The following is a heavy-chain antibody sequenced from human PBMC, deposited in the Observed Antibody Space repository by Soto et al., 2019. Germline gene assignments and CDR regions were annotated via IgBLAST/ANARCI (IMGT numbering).Heavy chain of an antibody. CDR1: GFSVSSNH. CDR2: IYSGGST. Sequence: PGGSLRLSCAAYGFSVSSNHVSWVRQAPGKGLEYVSVIYSGGSTYYADSVKGRCTISRDNSRNTVYLQMNSLRAEDTAVYYCARALTKHYYYGVDVWGQGTTVTVSS. J-gene: IGHJ6*02. V-gene: IGHV3-53*01. D-gene: IGHD2-8*01. CDR3: ARALTKHYYYGVDV.